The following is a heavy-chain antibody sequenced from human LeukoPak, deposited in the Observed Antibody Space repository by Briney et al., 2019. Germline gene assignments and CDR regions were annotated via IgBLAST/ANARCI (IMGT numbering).Heavy chain of an antibody. CDR3: ARGGHYYDSSGYIANY. CDR1: GFTFSSYG. Sequence: GGSLRLSCAASGFTFSSYGMNWVRQAPGKGLEWVSYISSSGSTIYYADSVKGRFTISRDNAKNSLYLQMNSLRAEDTAVYYCARGGHYYDSSGYIANYWGQGTLVTVSS. CDR2: ISSSGSTI. D-gene: IGHD3-22*01. J-gene: IGHJ4*02. V-gene: IGHV3-48*04.